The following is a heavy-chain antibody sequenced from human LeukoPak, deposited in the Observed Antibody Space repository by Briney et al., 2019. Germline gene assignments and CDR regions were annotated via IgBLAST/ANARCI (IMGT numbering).Heavy chain of an antibody. J-gene: IGHJ3*02. Sequence: SETLSLTCTVSGGSISSTSYYWGWIRQPPGKGLEWIGNIYYSGSTYYNPSLKSRVTISVDTSKNQLSLKLSSVTAADTAVYYCARRMAAAAWFAFDIWGQGTMVTVSS. CDR2: IYYSGST. CDR3: ARRMAAAAWFAFDI. CDR1: GGSISSTSYY. D-gene: IGHD6-13*01. V-gene: IGHV4-39*01.